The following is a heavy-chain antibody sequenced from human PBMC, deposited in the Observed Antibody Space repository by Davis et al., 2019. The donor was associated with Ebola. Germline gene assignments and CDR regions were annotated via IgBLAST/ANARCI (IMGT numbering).Heavy chain of an antibody. J-gene: IGHJ4*02. CDR1: GFTFSSYA. D-gene: IGHD3-22*01. CDR2: IKQDGSEK. CDR3: ARGATLVYYDSSGYLMASYYFDY. V-gene: IGHV3-7*03. Sequence: PGGSLRPSCAASGFTFSSYAMHWVRQAPGKGLEWVANIKQDGSEKYYVDSVKGRFTISRDNAKNSLYLQMNSLRAEDTAVYYCARGATLVYYDSSGYLMASYYFDYWGQGTLVTVSS.